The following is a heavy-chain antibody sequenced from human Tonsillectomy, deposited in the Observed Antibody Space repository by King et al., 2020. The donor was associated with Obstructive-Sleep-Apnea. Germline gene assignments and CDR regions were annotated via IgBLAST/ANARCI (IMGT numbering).Heavy chain of an antibody. V-gene: IGHV4-30-4*01. CDR1: GGSISSAYYY. Sequence: QLQESGPGLVKPSQTLSLTCTVSGGSISSAYYYWTWIRQPPGKGLEWIGYISYSGSTYFNPSLKSRVTISVDTSKNQFSLKLNSVTAADTAGYYCARDMIIAAAGDYYYYGMDVWGQGTTVTVSS. J-gene: IGHJ6*02. CDR3: ARDMIIAAAGDYYYYGMDV. CDR2: ISYSGST. D-gene: IGHD6-13*01.